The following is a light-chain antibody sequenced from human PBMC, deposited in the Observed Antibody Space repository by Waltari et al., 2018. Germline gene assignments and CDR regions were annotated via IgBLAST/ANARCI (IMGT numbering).Light chain of an antibody. V-gene: IGKV3-20*01. CDR2: GAS. J-gene: IGKJ2*01. Sequence: EIVLTQSPGTLSLSPGERATLSCRASQSVSSNYLAWYQQKPGQAPRLLIYGASSRATGIPDRFSGSGSGTDFTLTISRLEPEDFAVYYCQQYSSSPYTFGQGTKLEIK. CDR3: QQYSSSPYT. CDR1: QSVSSNY.